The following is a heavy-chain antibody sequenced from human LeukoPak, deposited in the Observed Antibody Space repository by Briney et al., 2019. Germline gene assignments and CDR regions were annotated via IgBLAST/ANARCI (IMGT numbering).Heavy chain of an antibody. CDR2: IYYSGST. CDR1: GGSISSGDYY. CDR3: ARDNGDSAYFDY. J-gene: IGHJ4*02. D-gene: IGHD4-17*01. Sequence: PSQTLSLTCTVSGGSISSGDYYWSWIRQPPGKGLEWIGNIYYSGSTYYNPSLKSRVTISVDTSKNPFSLKLSSVTAADTAVYYCARDNGDSAYFDYWGQGTLVTVSS. V-gene: IGHV4-30-4*01.